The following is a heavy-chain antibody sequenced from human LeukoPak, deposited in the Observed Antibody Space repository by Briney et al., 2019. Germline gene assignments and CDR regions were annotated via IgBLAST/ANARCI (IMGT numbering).Heavy chain of an antibody. V-gene: IGHV4-38-2*02. CDR2: IYHSGST. D-gene: IGHD1-14*01. CDR1: GYSISSAYY. Sequence: PSETLSLTCTVSGYSISSAYYWGFIRQPPGKGLEWIGSIYHSGSTYYNASLKSRVTISLDTSKNQFSLKLSSVTAADTAVYYCARNPPATAEFYFDYWGQGTLVTVSS. CDR3: ARNPPATAEFYFDY. J-gene: IGHJ4*02.